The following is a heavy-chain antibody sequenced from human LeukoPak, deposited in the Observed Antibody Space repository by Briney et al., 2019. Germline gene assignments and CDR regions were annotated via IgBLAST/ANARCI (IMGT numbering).Heavy chain of an antibody. D-gene: IGHD5-12*01. CDR3: ARDRGIVATN. Sequence: GGSLRLSCAASGFTFSSYSMNWVRQAPGKGLEWVSSISSSSSYIYHADSVKGRFTISRDNAKNSLYLQMNSLRAEDTAVYYCARDRGIVATNWGQGTLVTVSS. CDR2: ISSSSSYI. V-gene: IGHV3-21*01. J-gene: IGHJ4*02. CDR1: GFTFSSYS.